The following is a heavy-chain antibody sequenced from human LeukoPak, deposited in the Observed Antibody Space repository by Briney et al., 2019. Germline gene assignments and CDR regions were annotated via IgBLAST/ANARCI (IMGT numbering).Heavy chain of an antibody. J-gene: IGHJ4*02. CDR1: GGSISSGGYY. D-gene: IGHD4-17*01. Sequence: PSETLSLTCTVSGGSISSGGYYWSWIRQHPGKGLEWIGYIYYSGSTYYNPSLKSRVTISVDTSKNQFSLKLSSVTAADTAVYYCARDKYPYGPVDYWGQGTLVTVSS. CDR3: ARDKYPYGPVDY. CDR2: IYYSGST. V-gene: IGHV4-61*08.